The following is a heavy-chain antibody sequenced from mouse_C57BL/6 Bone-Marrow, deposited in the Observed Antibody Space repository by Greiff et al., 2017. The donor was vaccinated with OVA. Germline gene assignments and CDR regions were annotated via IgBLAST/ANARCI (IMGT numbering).Heavy chain of an antibody. CDR1: GYTFISYW. J-gene: IGHJ2*01. CDR3: ARGSYYAYLDY. D-gene: IGHD1-1*01. CDR2: IYPGSGST. Sequence: VQLQQPGAELVKPGASVKMSCKASGYTFISYWITWVKQRPGQGLEWIGDIYPGSGSTNYNEKFKSKATLTVDKSSSTAYMQLSSLTSEDSAVYYCARGSYYAYLDYWGQGTTLTVSS. V-gene: IGHV1-55*01.